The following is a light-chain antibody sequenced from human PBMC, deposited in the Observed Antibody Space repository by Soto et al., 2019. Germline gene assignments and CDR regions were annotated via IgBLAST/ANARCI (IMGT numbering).Light chain of an antibody. CDR1: SSDVGAYNY. CDR2: EVS. CDR3: SSYTSSHTLL. V-gene: IGLV2-14*01. J-gene: IGLJ2*01. Sequence: QSALTQPASVSGSPGQSITISCTGTSSDVGAYNYVSWYQQHPGKAPKLMIFEVSDRPSGVSNRFSGSKSGNTASLTISGLQAEGGAYFYCSSYTSSHTLLFGGGTKLTVL.